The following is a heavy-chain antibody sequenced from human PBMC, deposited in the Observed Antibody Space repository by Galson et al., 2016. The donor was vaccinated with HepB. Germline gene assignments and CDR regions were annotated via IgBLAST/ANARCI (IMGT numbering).Heavy chain of an antibody. CDR2: ISYDGSNK. CDR1: GFTFSRYA. D-gene: IGHD4-17*01. Sequence: SLRLSCAASGFTFSRYAMHWVRQAPGKGLEWVAVISYDGSNKFYADSVKGRITISRDKSMHLQMNSRRAEDTAVYYCARDLTTVTAPGGYHYYGMDVWGQGTPVTVS. CDR3: ARDLTTVTAPGGYHYYGMDV. J-gene: IGHJ6*02. V-gene: IGHV3-30*01.